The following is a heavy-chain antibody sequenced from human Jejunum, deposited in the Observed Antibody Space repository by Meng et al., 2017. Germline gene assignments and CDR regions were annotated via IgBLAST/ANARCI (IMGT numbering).Heavy chain of an antibody. V-gene: IGHV4-59*01. CDR2: VHDTGRT. CDR3: ARETPCSRASCQLFYFDY. D-gene: IGHD2-2*01. Sequence: GSLRLSCTVSGCSINNFYWSWIRQPPGKGLEWIGYVHDTGRTLYNPSLKSRVTISLAPSKNQFSLNLTSVTAADTAVYYCARETPCSRASCQLFYFDYWGLGTLVTVSS. CDR1: GCSINNFY. J-gene: IGHJ4*02.